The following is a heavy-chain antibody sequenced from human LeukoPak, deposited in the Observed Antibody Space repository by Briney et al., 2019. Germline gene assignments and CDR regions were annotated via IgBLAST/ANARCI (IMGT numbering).Heavy chain of an antibody. Sequence: GGSLRLSCVASGITFRSYSMNWVRQAPGKGLEWVSYISSSGSTIYYADSVKGRFTISRDNAKNSLYLQMNSLRAEDTAVYYCAELGITMIGGVWGKGTTVTISS. CDR3: AELGITMIGGV. D-gene: IGHD3-10*02. V-gene: IGHV3-48*04. CDR1: GITFRSYS. CDR2: ISSSGSTI. J-gene: IGHJ6*04.